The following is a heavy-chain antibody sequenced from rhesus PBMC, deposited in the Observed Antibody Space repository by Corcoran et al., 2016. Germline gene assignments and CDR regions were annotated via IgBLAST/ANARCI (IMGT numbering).Heavy chain of an antibody. CDR3: VRDINNSMDV. CDR1: GGSISSNF. Sequence: QVQLQESGPGLVKPLETLSLTCAVSGGSISSNFWSWIRQPPGKGLDWIGYIHGGGGSFNVHPSLKSRVTLSVDTSKNQFSLRLNSVTAADTAVYYCVRDINNSMDVWGRGVLVTVSS. D-gene: IGHD1-26*01. CDR2: IHGGGGSF. V-gene: IGHV4S11*01. J-gene: IGHJ5-2*02.